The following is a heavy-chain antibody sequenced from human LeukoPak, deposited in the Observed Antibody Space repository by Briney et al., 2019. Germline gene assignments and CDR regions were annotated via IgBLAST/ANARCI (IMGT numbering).Heavy chain of an antibody. J-gene: IGHJ4*02. CDR1: GYTFTSYG. Sequence: SVKVSCKASGYTFTSYGISWVRQAPGQGLEWMGGIIPIFGTANYAQKFQGRVTITADESTSTAYMELSSLRSEDTAVYYCARLSGYSGYGHFDYWGQGTLVTVSS. D-gene: IGHD5-12*01. CDR2: IIPIFGTA. V-gene: IGHV1-69*13. CDR3: ARLSGYSGYGHFDY.